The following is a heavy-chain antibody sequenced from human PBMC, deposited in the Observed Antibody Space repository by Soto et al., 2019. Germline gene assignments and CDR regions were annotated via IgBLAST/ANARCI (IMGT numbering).Heavy chain of an antibody. CDR3: ARDLWGYCGTDCYPLDV. V-gene: IGHV4-59*01. CDR2: MYNKRST. J-gene: IGHJ6*02. D-gene: IGHD2-21*02. CDR1: GGSISGYY. Sequence: PSETLSLTCTVSGGSISGYYWSWIRQPPGKGLEWIGYMYNKRSTVYNPSYKSRVTITVDTSKNQFSQKLKSVTNADTAIYYCARDLWGYCGTDCYPLDVWGQGTTVT.